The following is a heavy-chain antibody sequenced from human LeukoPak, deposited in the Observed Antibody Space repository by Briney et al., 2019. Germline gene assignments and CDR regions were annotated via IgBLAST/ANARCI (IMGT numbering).Heavy chain of an antibody. CDR2: IYPGDSET. J-gene: IGHJ4*02. V-gene: IGHV5-51*01. CDR1: GFTFNTYW. Sequence: HGESLKISCRGSGFTFNTYWIGWVRQMPGKGLEWMGVIYPGDSETRYNPSFQGQVTISADKSISTAYLQWSRLKASDTAMYYCARNYYDTSGSLIGDYWGQGTLVTVSS. D-gene: IGHD3-22*01. CDR3: ARNYYDTSGSLIGDY.